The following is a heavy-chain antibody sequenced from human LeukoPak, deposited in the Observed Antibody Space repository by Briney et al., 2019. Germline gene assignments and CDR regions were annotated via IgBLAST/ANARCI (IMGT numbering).Heavy chain of an antibody. Sequence: SETLSLTCTVSGGSISNSFWNWIRQPPGKGLEWIGHTYYTGSPRYNPSLTSRVTISVDTSSNQFSLTLHSVTAADTAVYYCARRLRAESDASPDDWIGPWGQGALVTVSS. V-gene: IGHV4-59*08. J-gene: IGHJ5*02. CDR2: TYYTGSP. CDR1: GGSISNSF. CDR3: ARRLRAESDASPDDWIGP. D-gene: IGHD3-16*01.